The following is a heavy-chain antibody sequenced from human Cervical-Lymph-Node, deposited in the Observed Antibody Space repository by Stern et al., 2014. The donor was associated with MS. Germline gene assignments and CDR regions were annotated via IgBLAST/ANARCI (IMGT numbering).Heavy chain of an antibody. CDR2: IIPIFGTA. J-gene: IGHJ4*02. V-gene: IGHV1-69*01. Sequence: QVQLVQSGAEVKKPGSSGKVSCKASGGTFSSYAISWVRQAPGKGLEWMGGIIPIFGTANYAQKFQGRVTITADESTSTAYMELSSLRSEDTAVYYCARAEVEMATRNLDYWGQGTLVTVSS. D-gene: IGHD5-24*01. CDR1: GGTFSSYA. CDR3: ARAEVEMATRNLDY.